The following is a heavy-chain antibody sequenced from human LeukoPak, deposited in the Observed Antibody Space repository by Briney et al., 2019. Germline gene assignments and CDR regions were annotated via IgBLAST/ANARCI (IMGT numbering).Heavy chain of an antibody. V-gene: IGHV4-59*01. CDR3: ASLRYFDWLLGGYYFDY. Sequence: SETLSLTCTVSGGSISGYYWSWIRQPPGKGLEWIGYIYYSGSTNYNPSLKSRVTISVDTSKNQFSLKLSSVTAADTAVYYCASLRYFDWLLGGYYFDYWGQGTLVTVSS. CDR2: IYYSGST. D-gene: IGHD3-9*01. J-gene: IGHJ4*02. CDR1: GGSISGYY.